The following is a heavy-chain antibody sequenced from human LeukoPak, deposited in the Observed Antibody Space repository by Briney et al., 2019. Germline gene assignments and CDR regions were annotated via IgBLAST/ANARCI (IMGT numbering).Heavy chain of an antibody. CDR3: ARGDSSGYYDLLFDY. V-gene: IGHV4-59*08. Sequence: PSETLSLTCTVSGGSISSYYWSWIRQPPGKGLEWIGYIYYSGSTNYNPSLKSRVTISVDTSKNQFSLKLSSVTAADTAVYYCARGDSSGYYDLLFDYWGQGTLVTVSS. CDR2: IYYSGST. D-gene: IGHD3-22*01. J-gene: IGHJ4*02. CDR1: GGSISSYY.